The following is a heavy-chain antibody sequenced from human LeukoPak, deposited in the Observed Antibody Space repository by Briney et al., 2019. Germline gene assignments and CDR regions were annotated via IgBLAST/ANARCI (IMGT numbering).Heavy chain of an antibody. CDR1: GGSFSSSTYY. Sequence: SETLSLTCTVSGGSFSSSTYYWGWIRQPPGKGLEWIGSIYYSGNTYYNPSLKSRVTTSVDTSKNQFSLKLSSVTAADTAVYYCARSQYQLLWTYYYYYMDVWGKGTTVTVSS. J-gene: IGHJ6*03. D-gene: IGHD2-2*01. CDR3: ARSQYQLLWTYYYYYMDV. CDR2: IYYSGNT. V-gene: IGHV4-39*07.